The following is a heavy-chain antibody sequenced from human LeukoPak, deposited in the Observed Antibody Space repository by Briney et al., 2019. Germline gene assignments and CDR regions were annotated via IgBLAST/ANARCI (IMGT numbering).Heavy chain of an antibody. Sequence: SETLSLTCAVCGGSFSGYYWSWIRQPPGKGLEWIGEINHSGSTNYNPSLKSRVTISVDTSKNQFSLKLSSVTAADTAVYYCARKEQWLPHDAFDIWGQGTMVTVSS. CDR1: GGSFSGYY. D-gene: IGHD6-19*01. J-gene: IGHJ3*02. V-gene: IGHV4-34*01. CDR2: INHSGST. CDR3: ARKEQWLPHDAFDI.